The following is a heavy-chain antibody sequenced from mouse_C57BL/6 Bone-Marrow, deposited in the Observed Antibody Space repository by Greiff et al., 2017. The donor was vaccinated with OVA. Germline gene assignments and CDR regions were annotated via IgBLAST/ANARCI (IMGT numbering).Heavy chain of an antibody. CDR2: IYPGSGST. CDR1: GYTFTSYW. Sequence: VQLQQSGAELRKDGASVKMSCKASGYTFTSYWITWVKQRPGQGLEWIGDIYPGSGSTNYNEKFKSKATLTVDTSSSTAYMQLSSLTSEDSAVYYCARRIYSLYAMDYWGQGTSVTVSS. V-gene: IGHV1-55*01. J-gene: IGHJ4*01. D-gene: IGHD2-12*01. CDR3: ARRIYSLYAMDY.